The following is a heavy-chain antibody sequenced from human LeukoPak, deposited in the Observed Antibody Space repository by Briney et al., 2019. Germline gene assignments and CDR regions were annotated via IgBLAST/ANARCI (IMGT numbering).Heavy chain of an antibody. CDR2: IYTSGST. D-gene: IGHD4-17*01. CDR3: ARDRIDYDYYYYYMDV. CDR1: GGSISSGSYY. J-gene: IGHJ6*03. Sequence: SQTLSLTCTVSGGSISSGSYYWSWIRQPAGEGLEWIGRIYTSGSTNYNPSLKSRVTISVDTSKNQFSLKLSSVTAADTAVYYCARDRIDYDYYYYYMDVWGKGTTVTVSS. V-gene: IGHV4-61*02.